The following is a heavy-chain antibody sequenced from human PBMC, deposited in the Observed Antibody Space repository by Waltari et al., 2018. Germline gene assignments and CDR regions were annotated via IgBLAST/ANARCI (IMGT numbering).Heavy chain of an antibody. CDR2: ISGSGGST. CDR3: AKDVEMATIRAYYFDY. CDR1: GFTFSSYA. Sequence: EVQLLESGGGLVQPGGSLRLSCAASGFTFSSYAMSWVPQAPGKGLAWVSAISGSGGSTYYADSVKGRFTISRDNSKNTLYLQMNSLRAEDTAVYYCAKDVEMATIRAYYFDYWGQGTLVTVSS. J-gene: IGHJ4*02. V-gene: IGHV3-23*01. D-gene: IGHD5-12*01.